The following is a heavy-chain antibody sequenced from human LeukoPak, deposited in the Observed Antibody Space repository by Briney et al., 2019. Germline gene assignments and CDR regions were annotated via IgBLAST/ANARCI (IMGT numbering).Heavy chain of an antibody. CDR2: IYYSGST. J-gene: IGHJ2*01. Sequence: PSETLSLTCTVSGGSISSGGYYWSWIRQHPGKGLEWIGYIYYSGSTYYNPSLKSRVTISVDTSKNQFSLKLSSVTAADTAVYYCARGGYGDWGGWYFDLWGRGTLVTVSS. CDR3: ARGGYGDWGGWYFDL. V-gene: IGHV4-31*03. CDR1: GGSISSGGYY. D-gene: IGHD4-17*01.